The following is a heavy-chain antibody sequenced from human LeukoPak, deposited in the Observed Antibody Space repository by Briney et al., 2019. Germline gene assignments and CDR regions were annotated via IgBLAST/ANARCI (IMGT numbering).Heavy chain of an antibody. Sequence: GRSLRLSCAASGFTFSSYAMSWVRQAPGKGLEWVSAISGSGGSTYYADSVKGRFTISRDNSKNTLYLQMNSLRAEDTAVYYCAKDRERFLEWLLPHYWGQGTLVTVSS. D-gene: IGHD3-3*01. CDR2: ISGSGGST. CDR1: GFTFSSYA. J-gene: IGHJ4*02. V-gene: IGHV3-23*01. CDR3: AKDRERFLEWLLPHY.